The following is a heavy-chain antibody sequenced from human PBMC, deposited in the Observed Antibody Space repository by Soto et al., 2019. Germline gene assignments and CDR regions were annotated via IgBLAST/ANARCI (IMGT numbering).Heavy chain of an antibody. CDR2: IYWDDDK. Sequence: QITLKESGPTLVKPTQTLTLTCTFSGFSLSTSGVGVGWIRQPPGKALEWLALIYWDDDKRYSPSLKSRLTIPKDTSKNQVVLTITDMYPVDTATYYCARTSRGVLWSGDYYYGMDVWGQGTTVTVSS. D-gene: IGHD3-3*01. V-gene: IGHV2-5*02. CDR1: GFSLSTSGVG. J-gene: IGHJ6*02. CDR3: ARTSRGVLWSGDYYYGMDV.